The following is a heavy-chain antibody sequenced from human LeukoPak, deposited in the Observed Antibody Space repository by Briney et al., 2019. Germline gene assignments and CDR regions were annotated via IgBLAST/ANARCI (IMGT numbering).Heavy chain of an antibody. Sequence: SETLSLTCAVYGGSFSAYYWTWIRQPPGKGLEWIGEINHSGSSNYNSSLRSRVTISVDTSYKQFSLRLSSVTAADTAVYYCAPRGDIEHSYVYGKWFDPWGQGTRVTV. CDR1: GGSFSAYY. J-gene: IGHJ5*02. CDR3: APRGDIEHSYVYGKWFDP. CDR2: INHSGSS. V-gene: IGHV4-34*01. D-gene: IGHD5-18*01.